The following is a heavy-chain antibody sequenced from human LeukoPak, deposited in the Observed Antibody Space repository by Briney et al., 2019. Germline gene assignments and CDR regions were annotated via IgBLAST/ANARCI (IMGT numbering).Heavy chain of an antibody. Sequence: PSETLSLTCAVHGGSFGGYYWTWIRRPPGKGLEWIGVVTYDGTTHYNPSLKSRITISIDTSKNHFSLNLTSVTAADTALYYCARGIWSSSSFSYWGQGAQVTVSS. D-gene: IGHD6-6*01. V-gene: IGHV4-34*01. CDR2: VTYDGTT. J-gene: IGHJ4*02. CDR1: GGSFGGYY. CDR3: ARGIWSSSSFSY.